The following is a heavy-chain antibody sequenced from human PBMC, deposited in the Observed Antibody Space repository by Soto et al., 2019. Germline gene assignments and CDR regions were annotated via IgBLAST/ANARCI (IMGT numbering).Heavy chain of an antibody. Sequence: GASVKVSCKASGYDFTAYDINWVRQASGQGLEWMGWMNPINGATGTARRFQGRVSLSRNTATVYMELNNLSPDDTAVYYCGRGRSGQIVVFYWGQGTPVTVSS. J-gene: IGHJ4*02. CDR2: MNPINGAT. CDR3: GRGRSGQIVVFY. CDR1: GYDFTAYD. V-gene: IGHV1-8*02. D-gene: IGHD1-26*01.